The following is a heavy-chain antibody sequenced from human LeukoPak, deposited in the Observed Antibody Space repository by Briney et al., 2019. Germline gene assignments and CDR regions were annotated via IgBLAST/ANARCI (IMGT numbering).Heavy chain of an antibody. V-gene: IGHV4-59*08. CDR1: GGSISSYY. CDR2: IFYSGST. J-gene: IGHJ3*02. CDR3: AGYNFPLVVVPPGHAFDI. Sequence: PSETLSLTCTVSGGSISSYYWSWIRQPPGKGLEWIGYIFYSGSTSYNPSLKSRVTISVDTSKNQFSLKLGSVTAADTAVYYCAGYNFPLVVVPPGHAFDIWGQGTMVTVSS. D-gene: IGHD3-22*01.